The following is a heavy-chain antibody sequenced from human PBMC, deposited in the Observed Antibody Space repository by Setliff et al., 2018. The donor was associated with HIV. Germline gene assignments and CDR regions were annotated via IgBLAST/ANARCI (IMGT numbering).Heavy chain of an antibody. D-gene: IGHD3-9*01. CDR1: GFIFSDYY. V-gene: IGHV3-11*04. Sequence: GSLRLSCAASGFIFSDYYMSWIRQAPGKGLEWVSYISSSGSTIYYADSVKGRFTISRDNAKNSLYLQMNSLRAEDTAVYYCARPLTGYSITHYYYMDVWGKGTTVTVSS. J-gene: IGHJ6*03. CDR2: ISSSGSTI. CDR3: ARPLTGYSITHYYYMDV.